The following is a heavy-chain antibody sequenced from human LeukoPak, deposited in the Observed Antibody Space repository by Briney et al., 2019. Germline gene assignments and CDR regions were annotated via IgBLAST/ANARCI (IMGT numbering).Heavy chain of an antibody. CDR3: ARGSGVQRLLLPGAFDI. J-gene: IGHJ3*02. CDR1: GGSISSGGYY. D-gene: IGHD3-22*01. V-gene: IGHV4-31*03. Sequence: SETLSLTCTVSGGSISSGGYYWSWIRQHPGKGLEWIGYIYYSGSTNYNPSLKSRVTISVDTSKNQFSMKLSSVTAADTAVYYCARGSGVQRLLLPGAFDIWGQGTMVTVSS. CDR2: IYYSGST.